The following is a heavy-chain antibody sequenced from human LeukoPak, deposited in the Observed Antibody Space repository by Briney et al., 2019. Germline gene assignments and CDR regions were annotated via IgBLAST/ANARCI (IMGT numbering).Heavy chain of an antibody. V-gene: IGHV4-38-2*01. D-gene: IGHD3-22*01. CDR2: IYHSGST. CDR1: GYSISSGYY. J-gene: IGHJ3*02. CDR3: ARQDHYYDSSGYSAWDAFDI. Sequence: SETLSLTCAVSGYSISSGYYWGWIRQPPGKGLGWIGSIYHSGSTYYNPSLKSRVTISVDTSKNQFSLKLSSVTAADTAVYYCARQDHYYDSSGYSAWDAFDIWGQGTMVTVSS.